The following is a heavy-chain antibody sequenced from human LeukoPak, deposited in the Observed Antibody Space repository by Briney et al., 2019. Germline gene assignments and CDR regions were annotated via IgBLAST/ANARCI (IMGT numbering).Heavy chain of an antibody. V-gene: IGHV4-30-4*01. Sequence: SETLSLTCDVSGGSVTSTNRWTWIRQPPGKGLEWIGYIYYSGSTYYNPSLKSRVTISVDTSKNQFSLKLSSVTAADTAVYYCARACSGGSCYSGWFDPWGQGTLVTVSS. CDR3: ARACSGGSCYSGWFDP. CDR2: IYYSGST. D-gene: IGHD2-15*01. CDR1: GGSVTSTNR. J-gene: IGHJ5*02.